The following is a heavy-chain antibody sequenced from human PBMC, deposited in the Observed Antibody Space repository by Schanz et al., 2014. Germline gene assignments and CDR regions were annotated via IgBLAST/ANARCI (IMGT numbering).Heavy chain of an antibody. D-gene: IGHD1-1*01. CDR2: ISNSGYTI. CDR3: ARASGKNHNPYGMDA. J-gene: IGHJ6*02. V-gene: IGHV3-11*04. Sequence: QVQLVESGGGLVKPGGSLRLSCAASGFTFSDYYMNWIRQAPGKGLEWVTYISNSGYTIYYAVSVKGRFTISRDNAKNALYLQMNTLRGEDTAVYFCARASGKNHNPYGMDAWGQGTAVAVS. CDR1: GFTFSDYY.